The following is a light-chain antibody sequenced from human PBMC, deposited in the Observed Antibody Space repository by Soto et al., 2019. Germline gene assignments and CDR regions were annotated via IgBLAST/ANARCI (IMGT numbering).Light chain of an antibody. V-gene: IGLV2-14*01. CDR3: SSYTSSSTL. CDR1: SSDVGGYNY. CDR2: EVS. J-gene: IGLJ2*01. Sequence: QSVLTQPASVSGSPGQSITISCTGTSSDVGGYNYVSWYQQHPGKAPQLIIYEVSSRPSEVSNRFSGSKSGNTASLTISGLQYEDEADYYCSSYTSSSTLFGGGTKVTVL.